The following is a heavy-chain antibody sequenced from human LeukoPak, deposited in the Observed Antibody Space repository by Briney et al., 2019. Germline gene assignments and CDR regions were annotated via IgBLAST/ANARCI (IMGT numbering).Heavy chain of an antibody. CDR3: ARIPDIVVVPYYYYYMDV. J-gene: IGHJ6*03. V-gene: IGHV4-59*01. D-gene: IGHD2-2*01. CDR1: GGSISSYF. CDR2: IYYSGST. Sequence: SETLSLTCTVSGGSISSYFWSWIRQPPGKGLEWIGYIYYSGSTNYNPSLKSRVTISLDTSKNQFSLKLSSVTAADTAVYYCARIPDIVVVPYYYYYMDVWGKGTTVTVSS.